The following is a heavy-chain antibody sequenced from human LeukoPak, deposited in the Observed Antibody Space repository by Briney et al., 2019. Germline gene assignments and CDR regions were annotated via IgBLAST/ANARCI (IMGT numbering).Heavy chain of an antibody. J-gene: IGHJ5*02. Sequence: SETLSLTCTVSGGSISGYYWSWIRQPPGKGLEWIGYIYYSGSTNYNPSLKSRVTISVDTSKNQFSLKLSSVTAAGTAVYYCARQAAYSSGWYYELGFDPWGQGTLVTVSS. CDR3: ARQAAYSSGWYYELGFDP. V-gene: IGHV4-59*08. CDR2: IYYSGST. CDR1: GGSISGYY. D-gene: IGHD6-19*01.